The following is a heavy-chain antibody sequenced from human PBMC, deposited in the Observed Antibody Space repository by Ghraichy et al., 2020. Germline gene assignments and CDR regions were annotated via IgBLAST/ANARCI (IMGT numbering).Heavy chain of an antibody. V-gene: IGHV3-21*01. J-gene: IGHJ2*01. D-gene: IGHD3-10*01. CDR3: ALLRKYYGSGSYGWYFDL. CDR2: ISSSSSYI. Sequence: LSLTCAASGFTFSSYSMNWVRQAPGKGLEWVSSISSSSSYIYYADSVKGRFTISRDNAKNSLYLQMNSLRAEDTAVYYCALLRKYYGSGSYGWYFDLWGRGTLVTVSS. CDR1: GFTFSSYS.